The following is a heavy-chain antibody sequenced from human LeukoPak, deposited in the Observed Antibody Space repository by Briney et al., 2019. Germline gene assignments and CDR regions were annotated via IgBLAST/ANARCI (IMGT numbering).Heavy chain of an antibody. D-gene: IGHD3-10*01. V-gene: IGHV4-4*02. CDR3: ARAYGSGSSSLFDY. J-gene: IGHJ4*02. Sequence: PSETLSLTCAVSGGSISSSNWWSWVRQPPGKGLEWIGEIYHSGSTNYNPSLKSRVTISVDKSKNQFSLKLSSVTAADTAVYYCARAYGSGSSSLFDYWGQGTLVTVSS. CDR1: GGSISSSNW. CDR2: IYHSGST.